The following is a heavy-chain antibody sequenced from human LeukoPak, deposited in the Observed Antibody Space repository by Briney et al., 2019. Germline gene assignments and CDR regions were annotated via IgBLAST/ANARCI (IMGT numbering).Heavy chain of an antibody. CDR1: GGTFSSYA. D-gene: IGHD1-26*01. J-gene: IGHJ5*02. CDR2: IIPIFGTA. Sequence: ASVKVSCKASGGTFSSYAISWVRQAPGQGLEWMGGIIPIFGTANYAQKFQGRVTITADESTSTAYMELSSLRSGDTAVYYCARSAWEPLGFFDPWGQGTLVTVSS. CDR3: ARSAWEPLGFFDP. V-gene: IGHV1-69*13.